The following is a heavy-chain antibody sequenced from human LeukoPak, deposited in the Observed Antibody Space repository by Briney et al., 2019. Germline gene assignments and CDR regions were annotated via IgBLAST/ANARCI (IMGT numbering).Heavy chain of an antibody. CDR2: MNPNSGNT. V-gene: IGHV1-8*01. CDR1: GYTFTSYD. D-gene: IGHD3-3*01. CDR3: ARTRITIFGVVIIHCYGMDV. Sequence: ASVKVSCKASGYTFTSYDINWVRQATGQGLEWMGWMNPNSGNTGYAQKFQGRVTMTRNTSISTAYMELSSLRSEDTAVYYCARTRITIFGVVIIHCYGMDVWGQGTTVTVSS. J-gene: IGHJ6*02.